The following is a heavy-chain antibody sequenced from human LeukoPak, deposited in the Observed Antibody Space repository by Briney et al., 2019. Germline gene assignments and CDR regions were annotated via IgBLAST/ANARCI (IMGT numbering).Heavy chain of an antibody. Sequence: ASVKVSCKASGYAXTGYYINWVRQAPGQGLEWMGWLNPTSGGTNYAHKFQGRVTMTRDTSITTAYMDMRRLTSDDTGVYYCARLKLPGVFYYGMDVWGPGTTVTVSS. D-gene: IGHD3-3*01. CDR1: GYAXTGYY. CDR2: LNPTSGGT. J-gene: IGHJ6*02. CDR3: ARLKLPGVFYYGMDV. V-gene: IGHV1-2*07.